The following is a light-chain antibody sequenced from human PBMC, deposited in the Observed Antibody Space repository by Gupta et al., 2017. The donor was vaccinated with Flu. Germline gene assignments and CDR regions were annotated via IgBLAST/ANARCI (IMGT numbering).Light chain of an antibody. CDR1: QTVSSN. J-gene: IGKJ2*03. CDR2: AAS. CDR3: QQYNNWPLYS. Sequence: EIVMTQSPATLSVSPGERATLSCRASQTVSSNLAWYQQKPGQAPRLLIYAASTRATGVPARFSGSGSGTEFTLTINSPQSEDVAVYYCQQYNNWPLYSFGRGTELEIK. V-gene: IGKV3-15*01.